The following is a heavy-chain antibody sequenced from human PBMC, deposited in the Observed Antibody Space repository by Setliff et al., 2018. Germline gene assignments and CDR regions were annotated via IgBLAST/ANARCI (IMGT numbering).Heavy chain of an antibody. Sequence: KPSETLSLTCTVSGGSISSNYWSWVRQPPGKGLEWIGYIYTSGSTNYNPSLKSRGTISVDTSRNQFSLKLSSVTAADTAVYYCVRVEAGYCSSTSCYVVGAFDIWGQGTMGTVS. CDR3: VRVEAGYCSSTSCYVVGAFDI. D-gene: IGHD2-2*03. CDR2: IYTSGST. V-gene: IGHV4-4*08. CDR1: GGSISSNY. J-gene: IGHJ3*02.